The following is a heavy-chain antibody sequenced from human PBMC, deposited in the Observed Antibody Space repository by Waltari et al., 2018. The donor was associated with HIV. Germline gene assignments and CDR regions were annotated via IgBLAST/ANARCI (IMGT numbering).Heavy chain of an antibody. CDR3: AREALYDSSGYYFDY. D-gene: IGHD3-22*01. V-gene: IGHV3-7*01. Sequence: EVQLVESGGGLVQPGGSLRLSCAASEFTFNNYWMTWVRQAPGKGLEGGANIKQDEIEKYYVDSVKGRFTISRDNAKNSLFLQMNSLRAEDTAVYYCAREALYDSSGYYFDYWGQGTLVTVSS. J-gene: IGHJ4*02. CDR1: EFTFNNYW. CDR2: IKQDEIEK.